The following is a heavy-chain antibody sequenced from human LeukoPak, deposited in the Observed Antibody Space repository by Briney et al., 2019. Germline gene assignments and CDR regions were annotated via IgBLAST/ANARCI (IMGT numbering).Heavy chain of an antibody. CDR3: ARGRYTYGSRSHDY. D-gene: IGHD5-18*01. V-gene: IGHV3-11*01. CDR1: GFTFSDYY. CDR2: ISTTGNTI. Sequence: GESLRLSCAASGFTFSDYYMTWIRQAPGKGLEWVSYISTTGNTIYCADSVKGRFTISRDSAKNSLYLQMTSLTAEDTAVYYCARGRYTYGSRSHDYWGQGTLVTVSS. J-gene: IGHJ4*02.